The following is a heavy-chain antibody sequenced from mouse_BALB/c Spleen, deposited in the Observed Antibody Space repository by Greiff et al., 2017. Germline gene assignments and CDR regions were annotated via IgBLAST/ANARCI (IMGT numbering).Heavy chain of an antibody. J-gene: IGHJ2*01. CDR2: ISYSGST. V-gene: IGHV3-2*02. CDR3: ARGGNYGNYEG. Sequence: EVQRVESGPGLVKPSQSLSLTCTVTGYSITSDYAWNWIRQFPGNKLEWMGYISYSGSTSYNPSLKSRISITRDTSKNQFFLQLNSVTTEDTATYYCARGGNYGNYEGWGQGTTLTVSS. CDR1: GYSITSDYA. D-gene: IGHD2-1*01.